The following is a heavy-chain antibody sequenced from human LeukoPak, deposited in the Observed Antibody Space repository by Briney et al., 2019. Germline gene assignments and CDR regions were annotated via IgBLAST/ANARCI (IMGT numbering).Heavy chain of an antibody. V-gene: IGHV1-18*01. J-gene: IGHJ2*01. Sequence: ASVKVSCKASGYTFTTHGIAWVRQAPGKGLEGMGLISAHNGNTNYEQSLQGRVTRTTDTSTNTAYMELRSLRSDDTAVDYCARDGYFDLWGRGTLVTVSS. CDR3: ARDGYFDL. CDR1: GYTFTTHG. CDR2: ISAHNGNT.